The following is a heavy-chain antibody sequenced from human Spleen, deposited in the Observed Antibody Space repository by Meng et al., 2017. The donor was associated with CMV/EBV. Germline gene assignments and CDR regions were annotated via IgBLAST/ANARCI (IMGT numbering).Heavy chain of an antibody. J-gene: IGHJ6*02. D-gene: IGHD2-2*01. Sequence: YWTWIRQPPGKGLEWIGNIYNTGNTYYTPSLRSRINITIDTSKNQFSLQLRSVTAADTAVYYCVRERYCASMTCFRTLGDSHYGMDVWGQGTTVTVSS. CDR3: VRERYCASMTCFRTLGDSHYGMDV. CDR2: IYNTGNT. CDR1: Y. V-gene: IGHV4-30-4*01.